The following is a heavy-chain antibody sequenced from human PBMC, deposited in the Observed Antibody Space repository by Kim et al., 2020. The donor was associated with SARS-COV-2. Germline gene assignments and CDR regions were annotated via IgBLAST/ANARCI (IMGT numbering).Heavy chain of an antibody. Sequence: DYAAPVKGRFTISRDDSKNTLYLQMNSLKTEDTAVYYCTTDQLQQLVRYWGQGTLVTVSS. D-gene: IGHD6-13*01. J-gene: IGHJ4*02. V-gene: IGHV3-15*01. CDR3: TTDQLQQLVRY.